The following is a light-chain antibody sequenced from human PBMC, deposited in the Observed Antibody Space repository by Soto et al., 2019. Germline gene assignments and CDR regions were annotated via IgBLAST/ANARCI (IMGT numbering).Light chain of an antibody. CDR1: NIGSDT. CDR3: LVWDSIGDNYV. CDR2: DDS. V-gene: IGLV3-21*02. J-gene: IGLJ1*01. Sequence: YELTQPPSVSVAPGETARITCGRNNIGSDTIHWYQQKPGQAPVVVVYDDSERPSGTPERISGSNSGDTATLTIRRVEAGDEADYYCLVWDSIGDNYVFGSGTKVTVL.